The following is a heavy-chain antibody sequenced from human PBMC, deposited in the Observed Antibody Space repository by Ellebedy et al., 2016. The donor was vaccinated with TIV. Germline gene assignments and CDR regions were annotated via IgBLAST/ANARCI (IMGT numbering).Heavy chain of an antibody. J-gene: IGHJ3*02. V-gene: IGHV3-66*02. CDR1: GFNVNGNA. CDR2: INAGGDT. Sequence: GESLKISXAASGFNVNGNAMTWVRQVPGMGLEWVAYINAGGDTRYGDSVKDRFTISRDNSKNTVYLQMTSLRPEDTAMFYCARELRFGEPGDAFDIWGQGTMVTVFS. D-gene: IGHD3-10*01. CDR3: ARELRFGEPGDAFDI.